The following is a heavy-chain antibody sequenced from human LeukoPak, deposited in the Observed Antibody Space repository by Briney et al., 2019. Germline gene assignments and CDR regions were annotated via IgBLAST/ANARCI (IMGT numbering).Heavy chain of an antibody. J-gene: IGHJ3*01. D-gene: IGHD3-22*01. CDR2: IYPDDSDT. CDR1: GYKFNAYW. CDR3: ARPNITSYYDSRGYDAFDV. Sequence: GESLKISCKGSGYKFNAYWIAWVREMPGKGLEWMGIIYPDDSDTRYSPSFQGQVTISADKSVSIAYLQWSSLKASDTAMYYCARPNITSYYDSRGYDAFDVWGQGTMVIVSS. V-gene: IGHV5-51*01.